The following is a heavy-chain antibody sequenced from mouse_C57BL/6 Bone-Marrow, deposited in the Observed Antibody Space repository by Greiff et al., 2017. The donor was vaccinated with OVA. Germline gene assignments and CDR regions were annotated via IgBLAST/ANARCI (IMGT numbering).Heavy chain of an antibody. CDR2: ISDGGSYT. CDR3: ARGGY. CDR1: GFTFSSYA. Sequence: EVKLVESGGGLVKPGGSLKLSCAASGFTFSSYAMSWVRQTPEKRLEWVATISDGGSYTYYPDNVKGRFTISRDNAKNNLYLQMSHRKSEDTAMYYCARGGYWGQGTTLTVSS. V-gene: IGHV5-4*03. J-gene: IGHJ2*01.